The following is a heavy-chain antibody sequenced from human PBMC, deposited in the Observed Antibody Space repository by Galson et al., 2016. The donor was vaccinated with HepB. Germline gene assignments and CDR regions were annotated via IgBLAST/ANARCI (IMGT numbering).Heavy chain of an antibody. CDR3: ARDGDYDY. Sequence: SVKVSCKASGYTFTSYIITWVRQAPGQGLEWLGWSSTYNGVTKYAQKFQGRVTMSTDTPTTTAYMELRRLTSYDTAVYYCARDGDYDYWGQGTLVTVSS. V-gene: IGHV1-18*01. CDR2: SSTYNGVT. CDR1: GYTFTSYI. D-gene: IGHD4-17*01. J-gene: IGHJ4*02.